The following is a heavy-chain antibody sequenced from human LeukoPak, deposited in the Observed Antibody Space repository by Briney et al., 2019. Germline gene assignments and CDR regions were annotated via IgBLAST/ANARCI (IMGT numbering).Heavy chain of an antibody. CDR2: IIPIFGIA. D-gene: IGHD3-22*01. J-gene: IGHJ4*02. Sequence: SVKVSCKASGGTSSSYAISWVRQAPGQGLEWKGGIIPIFGIANYAQKFQGRVTITADKSTSTAYMELSSLRSEDTAVYYCARDLDSSGSIIDYWGQGTLVTVSS. CDR3: ARDLDSSGSIIDY. V-gene: IGHV1-69*17. CDR1: GGTSSSYA.